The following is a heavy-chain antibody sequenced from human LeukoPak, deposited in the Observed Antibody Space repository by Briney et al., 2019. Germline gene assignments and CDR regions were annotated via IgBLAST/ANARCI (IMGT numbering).Heavy chain of an antibody. Sequence: GGSLRLSCAASGFTFSSYEMNWVRQAPGKGLEWLSYINTSGNTIYYADSVKGRFTISRDNAKNSLYLQMNSLRAEDTAVYYCARTPMRGNYWGQRTLVTVSS. CDR1: GFTFSSYE. V-gene: IGHV3-48*03. CDR2: INTSGNTI. D-gene: IGHD3-16*01. CDR3: ARTPMRGNY. J-gene: IGHJ4*02.